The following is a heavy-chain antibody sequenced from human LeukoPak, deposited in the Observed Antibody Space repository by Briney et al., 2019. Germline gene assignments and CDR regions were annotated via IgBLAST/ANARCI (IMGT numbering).Heavy chain of an antibody. CDR1: GYTFTSYG. J-gene: IGHJ4*02. V-gene: IGHV1-69*04. CDR3: ARVTYYYGSGSPR. D-gene: IGHD3-10*01. CDR2: IIPILGIA. Sequence: SVKVSCKASGYTFTSYGISWVRQAPGQGLEWMGRIIPILGIANYAQKFQGRVTITADKSTSTAYMELSSLRSEDTAVYYCARVTYYYGSGSPRWGQGTLVTVSS.